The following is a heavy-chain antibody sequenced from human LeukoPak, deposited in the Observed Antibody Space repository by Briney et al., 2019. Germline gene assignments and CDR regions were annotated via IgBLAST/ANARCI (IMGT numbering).Heavy chain of an antibody. CDR2: MYDSGST. J-gene: IGHJ4*02. D-gene: IGHD3-3*01. CDR3: ARGGPRVVIIGSPLDY. CDR1: GGSISSHY. Sequence: SETLSLTCTVSGGSISSHYWSWIRQPPGKGLEWIGYMYDSGSTKYNPSLKSRVTISVDMSRNQFSLKLSSVTAADTAVYYCARGGPRVVIIGSPLDYWGQGTLVTVSS. V-gene: IGHV4-59*08.